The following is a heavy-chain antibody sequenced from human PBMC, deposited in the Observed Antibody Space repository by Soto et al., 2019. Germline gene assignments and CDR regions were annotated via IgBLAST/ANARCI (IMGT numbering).Heavy chain of an antibody. Sequence: EVQLLESGGGLVQPGGSLRLSCAASGFTFGTYAMKWLRQAPGRGLECVSFISGSGRTTYYADSVKGRFTVSRDNSKNTMSLQMNSLRAEDTALYYCAKFRGPSYSYYSMDVWGKGTTVTVSS. CDR1: GFTFGTYA. CDR2: ISGSGRTT. D-gene: IGHD3-16*01. CDR3: AKFRGPSYSYYSMDV. J-gene: IGHJ6*03. V-gene: IGHV3-23*01.